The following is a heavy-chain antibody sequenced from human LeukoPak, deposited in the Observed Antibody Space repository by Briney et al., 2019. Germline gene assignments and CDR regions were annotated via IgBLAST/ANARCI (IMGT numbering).Heavy chain of an antibody. J-gene: IGHJ3*02. V-gene: IGHV3-23*01. CDR2: ISGSGGST. Sequence: GWSLRLSCAASGFTFSSYAMSWVRQAPGKGLEWVSAISGSGGSTYYADSVKGRFTISRDNSKNTLYLQMNSLRAEDTAVYYCAKFPNYDNFTGYYDGNDAFDIWGQGTMVTVSS. CDR3: AKFPNYDNFTGYYDGNDAFDI. CDR1: GFTFSSYA. D-gene: IGHD3-9*01.